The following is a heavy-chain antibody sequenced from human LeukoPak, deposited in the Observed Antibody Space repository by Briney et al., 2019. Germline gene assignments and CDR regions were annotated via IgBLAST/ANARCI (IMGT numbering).Heavy chain of an antibody. Sequence: PSETLSLTCAVYGGSFSDYYWTWIRQPPGKGLEWIGRIYSTGSANYNPSLKSRVTISVDTSKNQFSVKLSSVTAADTAVYYCARGSVGFTMDVWGKGTTVTVSS. J-gene: IGHJ6*04. CDR2: IYSTGSA. CDR3: ARGSVGFTMDV. CDR1: GGSFSDYY. V-gene: IGHV4-59*10. D-gene: IGHD3-10*01.